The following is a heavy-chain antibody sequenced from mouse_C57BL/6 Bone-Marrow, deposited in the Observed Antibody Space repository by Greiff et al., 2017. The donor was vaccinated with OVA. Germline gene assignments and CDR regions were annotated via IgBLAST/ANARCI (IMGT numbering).Heavy chain of an antibody. CDR2: ISYDGSD. Sequence: ESGPGLVKPSQSLSLTCSVTGYSITSGYYWNWIRQFPGNKLEWMGYISYDGSDNYNPSLQNRISITRDTSKNQFFLKLNSVTTEDTATYYCARRLLQGYFDVWGTGTTVTVSS. CDR3: ARRLLQGYFDV. D-gene: IGHD1-2*01. CDR1: GYSITSGYY. V-gene: IGHV3-6*01. J-gene: IGHJ1*03.